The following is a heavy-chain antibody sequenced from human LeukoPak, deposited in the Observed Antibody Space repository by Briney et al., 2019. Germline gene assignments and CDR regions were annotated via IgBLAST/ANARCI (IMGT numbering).Heavy chain of an antibody. D-gene: IGHD6-6*01. J-gene: IGHJ4*02. CDR2: ISGSGGST. CDR1: GFTFSIYA. Sequence: GGSLRLSCAASGFTFSIYAMSWVRQAPGKGLEWVSGISGSGGSTYYADSVKGRFTISRDNSKDTLYLQMNSLRAEDTAVYYCAKTDLTIAARPLDYWGQGTLVTVSS. V-gene: IGHV3-23*01. CDR3: AKTDLTIAARPLDY.